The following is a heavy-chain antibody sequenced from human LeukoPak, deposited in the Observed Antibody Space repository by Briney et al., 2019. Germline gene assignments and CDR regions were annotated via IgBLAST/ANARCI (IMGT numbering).Heavy chain of an antibody. J-gene: IGHJ4*02. Sequence: GGSLRLSCAASGFTFSSYWMSWVRQAPGKGLEWVANIKQDGSEKYYVDSVKGRFTISRDNAKNSLYLQMNSLRAEDTAVYYCARDAGYYYDSSGYLYWDQGTLVTVSS. V-gene: IGHV3-7*01. CDR3: ARDAGYYYDSSGYLY. CDR2: IKQDGSEK. D-gene: IGHD3-22*01. CDR1: GFTFSSYW.